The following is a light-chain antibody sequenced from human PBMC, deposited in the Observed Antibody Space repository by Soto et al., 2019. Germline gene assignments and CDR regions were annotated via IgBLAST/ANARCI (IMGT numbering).Light chain of an antibody. CDR2: GAS. CDR3: QPYGSSST. J-gene: IGKJ4*02. V-gene: IGKV3-20*01. CDR1: QSVSSSY. Sequence: TVLTQSPETLSVSPAGRATLSVRASQSVSSSYLAWYQQKPGQAPRLLIYGASSRATGIPDRFSGSGSGTDFTLTISRLAPEDFAVYYCQPYGSSSTFGEGTKVDIK.